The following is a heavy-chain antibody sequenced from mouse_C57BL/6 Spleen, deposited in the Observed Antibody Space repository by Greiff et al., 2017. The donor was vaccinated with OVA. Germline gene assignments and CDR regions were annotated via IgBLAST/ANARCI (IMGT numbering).Heavy chain of an antibody. Sequence: QVQLQQPGAELVKPGASVKLSCKASGYTFTSYWMHWVKQRPGQGLEWIGMIHPNSGSTNYNEKFKSKATLTVDKSSSTAYMQLRSLTSADSAVYFCARGYGSIPGYFDVWGTGTPVTVSS. CDR2: IHPNSGST. D-gene: IGHD1-1*01. V-gene: IGHV1-64*01. CDR3: ARGYGSIPGYFDV. CDR1: GYTFTSYW. J-gene: IGHJ1*03.